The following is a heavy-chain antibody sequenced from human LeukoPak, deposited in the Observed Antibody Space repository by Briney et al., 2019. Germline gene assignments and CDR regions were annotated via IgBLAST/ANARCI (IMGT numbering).Heavy chain of an antibody. J-gene: IGHJ4*02. Sequence: PGGSLRLSCAASGFTFSRYAMRWVRQAPGKGLEWVAVISYDGSNKYYADSVKGRFTISRDNAKNSLYLQMNSLRAEDTAVYYCASRTKNYWGQGTLVSVSS. CDR1: GFTFSRYA. CDR2: ISYDGSNK. D-gene: IGHD2-8*01. V-gene: IGHV3-30-3*01. CDR3: ASRTKNY.